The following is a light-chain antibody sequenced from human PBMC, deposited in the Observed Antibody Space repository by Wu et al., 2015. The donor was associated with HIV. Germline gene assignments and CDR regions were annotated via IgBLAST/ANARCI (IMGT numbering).Light chain of an antibody. CDR3: QQRSNWLS. Sequence: DIVLTQSPATLSLFPGERATLSCRASQSVSRYLVWYQQKPGQVPRLLIYDASNRATGIPARFSGSGSGTDFTLTISSLEPEDSAIYFCQQRSNWLSFGGGTKVEI. CDR2: DAS. V-gene: IGKV3-11*01. CDR1: QSVSRY. J-gene: IGKJ4*01.